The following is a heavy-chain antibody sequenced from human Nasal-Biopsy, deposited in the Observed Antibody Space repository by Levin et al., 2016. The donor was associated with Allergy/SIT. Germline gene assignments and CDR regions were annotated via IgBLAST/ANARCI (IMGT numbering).Heavy chain of an antibody. CDR3: ARSPAVWSGESLQTAHGLDV. Sequence: GGSLRLSCQTSGYIFTTYWIGWVRQMPGKGLEWMGIVFPSDSDTRYSPSFQGQVTISVDKSISTAYLRWSSLKASDTAIYYCARSPAVWSGESLQTAHGLDVWGQGTTVTVSS. D-gene: IGHD3-10*01. CDR2: VFPSDSDT. J-gene: IGHJ6*02. CDR1: GYIFTTYW. V-gene: IGHV5-51*01.